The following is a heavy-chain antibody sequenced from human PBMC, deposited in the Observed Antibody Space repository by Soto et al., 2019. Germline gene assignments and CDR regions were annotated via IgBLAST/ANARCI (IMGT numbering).Heavy chain of an antibody. J-gene: IGHJ4*02. V-gene: IGHV3-30-3*01. CDR1: GFTFSSYA. Sequence: GGSLRLSCAASGFTFSSYAMHWVRQAPGKGLEWVAVISYDGSNKYYADSVKGRFTISRDNSKNTLYLQMNSLRAEDTAVYYCARFCISTSCYASFDYWGQGTLVTVSS. D-gene: IGHD2-2*01. CDR2: ISYDGSNK. CDR3: ARFCISTSCYASFDY.